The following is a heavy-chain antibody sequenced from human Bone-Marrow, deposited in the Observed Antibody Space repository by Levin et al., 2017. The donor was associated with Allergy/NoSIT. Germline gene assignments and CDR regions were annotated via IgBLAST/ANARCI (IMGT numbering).Heavy chain of an antibody. J-gene: IGHJ1*01. CDR3: ARGVWSGKREYFQN. Sequence: PGGSLRLSCVVSGFSFRTYSMNWLRQAPGKGLEWVSYISAASNTIYYADSVRGRFSISRDSAKNSVFLQMTSLTVDDTAVYCCARGVWSGKREYFQNWGQGTLVTVSS. CDR2: ISAASNTI. D-gene: IGHD3-10*01. V-gene: IGHV3-48*01. CDR1: GFSFRTYS.